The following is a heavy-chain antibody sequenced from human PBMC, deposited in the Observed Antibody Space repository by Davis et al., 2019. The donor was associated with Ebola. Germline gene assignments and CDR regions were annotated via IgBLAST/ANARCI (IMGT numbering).Heavy chain of an antibody. D-gene: IGHD4-11*01. V-gene: IGHV3-7*03. J-gene: IGHJ4*02. CDR3: ARYYGNFAFVDY. Sequence: PGGSLRLSCAGSGFTFSYYWMSWVRQAPGKGLEWVANVNQGATTKNYVDSVRGRFTVSRDDARNSLDLQMNGLRAEDTAVYYCARYYGNFAFVDYWGQGTLVTVSS. CDR2: VNQGATTK. CDR1: GFTFSYYW.